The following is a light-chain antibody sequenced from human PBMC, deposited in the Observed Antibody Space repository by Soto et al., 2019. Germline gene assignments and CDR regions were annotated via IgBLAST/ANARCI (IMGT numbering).Light chain of an antibody. CDR3: SSYASGGSYV. CDR1: SSDVGGYNA. Sequence: QSALTQPASVSGSPGQSITISCCGSSSDVGGYNAVSWYQQHPGKVPKLVIYGVSDRPSGISSRFSASKSGNTASLTISGLQAEDEADYYCSSYASGGSYVFGTGTKVTVL. J-gene: IGLJ1*01. V-gene: IGLV2-14*03. CDR2: GVS.